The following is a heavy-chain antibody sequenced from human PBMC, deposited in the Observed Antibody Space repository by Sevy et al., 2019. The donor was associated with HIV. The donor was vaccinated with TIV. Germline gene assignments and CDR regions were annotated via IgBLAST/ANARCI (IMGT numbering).Heavy chain of an antibody. J-gene: IGHJ5*02. Sequence: SETLSLTCAVHDGSFSGYYWNWIRQLPGKGLEWIGEINESGITNYNPSLKSRVTISVDTSKKQFSLKLNSVTAADTAVYFCARSPPVVVVPGAPSWFDPWGQGPLVTVSS. D-gene: IGHD2-2*01. CDR1: DGSFSGYY. V-gene: IGHV4-34*01. CDR3: ARSPPVVVVPGAPSWFDP. CDR2: INESGIT.